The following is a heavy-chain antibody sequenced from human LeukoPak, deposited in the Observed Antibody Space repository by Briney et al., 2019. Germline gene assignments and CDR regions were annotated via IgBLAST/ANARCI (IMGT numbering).Heavy chain of an antibody. J-gene: IGHJ4*02. CDR2: ILYDGSNK. CDR3: ARVRITMVRGVESPYYFDY. V-gene: IGHV3-30*03. Sequence: GGSLRLSCAASGFTFSSYEMNWVRQAPGKGLEWVAVILYDGSNKYYADSVKGRFTISRDNSKNTLFLQMNSLRAEDTAVYYCARVRITMVRGVESPYYFDYWGQGTLVTVSS. D-gene: IGHD3-10*01. CDR1: GFTFSSYE.